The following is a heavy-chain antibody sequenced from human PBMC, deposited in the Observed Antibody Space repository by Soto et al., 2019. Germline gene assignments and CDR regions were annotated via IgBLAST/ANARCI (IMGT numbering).Heavy chain of an antibody. CDR2: ISGSGGST. Sequence: GGSLRLSCAASGFTFSSYAMSWVRQAPGKGLEWVSAISGSGGSTYYADSVKGRFTISRDNSKNTLYLQMNSLRAEDTAVYYCAKDPSSWQPRNWFDPWDQGTLVTVSS. V-gene: IGHV3-23*01. J-gene: IGHJ5*02. CDR3: AKDPSSWQPRNWFDP. D-gene: IGHD6-13*01. CDR1: GFTFSSYA.